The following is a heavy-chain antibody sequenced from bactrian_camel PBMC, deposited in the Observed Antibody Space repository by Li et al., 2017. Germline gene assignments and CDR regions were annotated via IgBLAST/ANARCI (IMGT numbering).Heavy chain of an antibody. J-gene: IGHJ4*01. Sequence: VQLVESGGGSVQAGGSLRLSCTHSGYPSSRHCMGWFRQPIGQEREGVAAIYTGGGSTWYADSVKGRFTISYDNAKNTMSLQMNSLEPEDSGMYYCAARDTGLCEIMSAYNYWGQGTQVTVS. CDR2: IYTGGGST. V-gene: IGHV3S40*01. CDR1: GYPSSRHC. D-gene: IGHD5*01. CDR3: AARDTGLCEIMSAYNY.